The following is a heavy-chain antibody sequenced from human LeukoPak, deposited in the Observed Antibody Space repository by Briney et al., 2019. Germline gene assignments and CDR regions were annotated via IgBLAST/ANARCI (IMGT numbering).Heavy chain of an antibody. Sequence: GASVKVSCKASGYTFTSYYMHWVRQAPGRGLEWMGIINPSGGSTSYAQKFQGRVTMTRDMSTSTVYMELSSLRSEDTAVYYCARSRIAAAVVDYWGQGTLVTVSS. J-gene: IGHJ4*02. D-gene: IGHD6-13*01. CDR2: INPSGGST. CDR3: ARSRIAAAVVDY. CDR1: GYTFTSYY. V-gene: IGHV1-46*01.